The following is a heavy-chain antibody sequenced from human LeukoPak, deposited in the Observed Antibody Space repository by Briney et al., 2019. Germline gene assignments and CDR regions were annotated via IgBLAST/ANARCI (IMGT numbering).Heavy chain of an antibody. V-gene: IGHV3-7*01. CDR3: ARDHVVDGLVFDY. Sequence: GGSLRLSCAASGFTFSSHWMSWVRQAPGKGLEWVANINQYGSERNYVDSVKGRFTISRDNAKSSLHLQMNSLRAEDTAIYYCARDHVVDGLVFDYWGQGTLVTVSS. CDR2: INQYGSER. J-gene: IGHJ4*02. D-gene: IGHD2-15*01. CDR1: GFTFSSHW.